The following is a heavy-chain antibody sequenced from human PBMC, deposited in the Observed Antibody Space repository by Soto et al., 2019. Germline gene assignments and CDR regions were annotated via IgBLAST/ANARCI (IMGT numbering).Heavy chain of an antibody. CDR2: TGISGRTT. CDR3: ATVHNTSRSFNY. Sequence: PGGSLRLCCVASGLTFSVSAMTWVRQAPGKGLEWVSTTGISGRTTYYGDSVKGRFTVSRDNSKNTLDLQMSSLRAEDTAVYYCATVHNTSRSFNYWGRGTLVTVSS. D-gene: IGHD1-20*01. V-gene: IGHV3-23*01. CDR1: GLTFSVSA. J-gene: IGHJ4*02.